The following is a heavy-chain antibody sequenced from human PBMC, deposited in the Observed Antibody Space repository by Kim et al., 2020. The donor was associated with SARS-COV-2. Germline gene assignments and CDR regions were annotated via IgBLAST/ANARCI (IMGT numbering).Heavy chain of an antibody. CDR3: ARGATVTDFDY. CDR1: GGSISSGGYY. V-gene: IGHV4-31*03. D-gene: IGHD4-17*01. CDR2: IYYSGST. Sequence: SETLSLTCTVSGGSISSGGYYWSWIRQHPGKGLEWIGYIYYSGSTYYNPSLKSRVTISVDTSKNQFSLKLSSVTAADTAVYYCARGATVTDFDYWGQGTLVTVSS. J-gene: IGHJ4*02.